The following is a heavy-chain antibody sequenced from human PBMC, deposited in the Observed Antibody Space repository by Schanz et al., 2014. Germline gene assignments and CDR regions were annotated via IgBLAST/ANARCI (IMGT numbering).Heavy chain of an antibody. D-gene: IGHD3-10*01. CDR2: VNYIGST. CDR1: GFSFSTYG. CDR3: ASTHWFGSGTTIVDY. J-gene: IGHJ4*02. Sequence: VQLVESGGGLVKPGGSLRLSCAASGFSFSTYGMTWVRQAPGKGLEWIGYVNYIGSTKYNPSLESRVTISADTSKKQFSLKMTSVTTADTAVYYCASTHWFGSGTTIVDYWGQGTLVTVSS. V-gene: IGHV4-59*01.